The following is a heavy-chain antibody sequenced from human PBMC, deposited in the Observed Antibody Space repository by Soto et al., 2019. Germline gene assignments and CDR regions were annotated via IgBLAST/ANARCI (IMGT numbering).Heavy chain of an antibody. CDR2: ISAYNGNT. CDR1: GYTFTSYG. J-gene: IGHJ5*02. V-gene: IGHV1-18*01. CDR3: ARGGHSGSYSYNWFDP. Sequence: ASVKVSCKASGYTFTSYGIIWVRQAPGQGLEWMGWISAYNGNTNYAQKLQGRVTMTTDTSTSTAYMELRSLRSDDTAVYYCARGGHSGSYSYNWFDPWGQGTLVTVSS. D-gene: IGHD1-26*01.